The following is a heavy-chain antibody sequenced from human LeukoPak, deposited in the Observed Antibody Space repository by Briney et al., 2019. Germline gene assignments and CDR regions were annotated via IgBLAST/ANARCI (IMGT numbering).Heavy chain of an antibody. J-gene: IGHJ4*02. V-gene: IGHV4-59*08. CDR1: GGSISSSY. CDR3: ARHWETSSWYVDY. CDR2: IYYSGST. D-gene: IGHD6-13*01. Sequence: SETLSLTCTVSGGSISSSYWSWIRQPPGKGLEWIGYIYYSGSTNYNPSLKSRVAISVDTSKTQFSLKLSSVTAADTAVYYCARHWETSSWYVDYWGQGTLVTVSS.